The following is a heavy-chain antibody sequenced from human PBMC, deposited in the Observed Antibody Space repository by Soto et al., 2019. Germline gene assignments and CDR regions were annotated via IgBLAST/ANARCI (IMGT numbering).Heavy chain of an antibody. D-gene: IGHD6-19*01. CDR2: IYYSGST. V-gene: IGHV4-61*01. Sequence: QVQLQESGPGLVKPSETLSLTCIVSGGSVSSGSYYWSWIRQPPGKGLEWIGYIYYSGSTNYNPSLKSRVTISVDTSKNQFSLKLSSVTAADTAVYYCASRPIAVAGLLDPWGQGTLVTVSS. CDR3: ASRPIAVAGLLDP. J-gene: IGHJ5*02. CDR1: GGSVSSGSYY.